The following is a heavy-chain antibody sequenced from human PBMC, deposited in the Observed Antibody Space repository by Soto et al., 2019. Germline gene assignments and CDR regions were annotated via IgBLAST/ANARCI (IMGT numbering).Heavy chain of an antibody. CDR1: GFTFSSYA. J-gene: IGHJ4*02. V-gene: IGHV3-23*01. CDR2: ISGSGGST. CDR3: AMRQWVAARPPPID. D-gene: IGHD6-6*01. Sequence: PGGSLRLSCAASGFTFSSYAMSWVRQAPGKGLEWVSAISGSGGSTYYADSVKGRFTISRDNSKNTLYLQMNSLRAEDTAVYYCAMRQWVAARPPPIDWGQGTLVTVSS.